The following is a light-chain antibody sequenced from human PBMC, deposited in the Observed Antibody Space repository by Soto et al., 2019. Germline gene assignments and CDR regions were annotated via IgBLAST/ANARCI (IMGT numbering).Light chain of an antibody. V-gene: IGKV3-20*01. CDR3: QQYGSSPPVT. CDR2: GAC. CDR1: QSVSSSY. Sequence: EIVLTQSPGTLSLSPGERATLSCRASQSVSSSYLAWYQQIPGRVPRRIRCGACSRGTGVSDRVSGSGAGTDFTHTISRLGPEDCAVYYCQQYGSSPPVTFGAGTKVDIK. J-gene: IGKJ3*01.